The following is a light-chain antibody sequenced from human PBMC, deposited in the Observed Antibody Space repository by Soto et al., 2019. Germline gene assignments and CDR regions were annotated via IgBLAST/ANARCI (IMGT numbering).Light chain of an antibody. CDR2: GAS. Sequence: EIVLTQSPGTLSLSSGERATLSCRASQSVSSNYLAWYQQKPGQAPRLLIYGASSRATGIPDGFSGSGSGTDFTLTISRLEPEDFAVYFCQQYGSSPLTFGGGTKVEIQ. CDR3: QQYGSSPLT. CDR1: QSVSSNY. J-gene: IGKJ4*01. V-gene: IGKV3-20*01.